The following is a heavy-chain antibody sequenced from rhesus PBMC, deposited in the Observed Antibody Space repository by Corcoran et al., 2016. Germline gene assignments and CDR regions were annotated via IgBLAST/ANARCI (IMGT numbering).Heavy chain of an antibody. V-gene: IGHV4-80*01. J-gene: IGHJ4*01. Sequence: QVQLQESGPRLVKPSETLSLTCDVSGVSISSHWWSWGRQPPGKGREWIGEINGNSGNPYYNPSLKSRLYISKDASKNQFSLKLSSVTAADTAVYYCARESGEGYWGQGVLVTVSS. CDR2: INGNSGNP. CDR1: GVSISSHW. CDR3: ARESGEGY. D-gene: IGHD1-44*02.